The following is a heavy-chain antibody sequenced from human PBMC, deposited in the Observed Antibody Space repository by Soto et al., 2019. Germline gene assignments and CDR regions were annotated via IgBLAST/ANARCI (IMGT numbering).Heavy chain of an antibody. CDR1: GYTFTSYG. CDR3: AGGAVYFDWQNHYYYYGMDV. Sequence: ASVKVSCKASGYTFTSYGISWARQAPGQGLEWMGWISAYNGNTNYAQKLQGRVTMTTDTSTSTAYMELRSLRSDDTAVYYCAGGAVYFDWQNHYYYYGMDVWGQGTTVTVSS. CDR2: ISAYNGNT. J-gene: IGHJ6*02. V-gene: IGHV1-18*04. D-gene: IGHD3-9*01.